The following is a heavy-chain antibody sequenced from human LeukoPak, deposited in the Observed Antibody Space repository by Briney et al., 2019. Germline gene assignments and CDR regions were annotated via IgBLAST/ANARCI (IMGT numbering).Heavy chain of an antibody. CDR2: IDPSSTYI. V-gene: IGHV3-21*01. CDR1: GFTFRSYS. Sequence: GGSLRLSCAASGFTFRSYSMNWVRQAPGKGLEWVSAIDPSSTYIYYADSVKGRFTISRDSSKNTLYLEMNSLRAEDTAVYYCAKESQLSYSGTFYIDYWGQGTLVTVSS. D-gene: IGHD1-26*01. J-gene: IGHJ4*02. CDR3: AKESQLSYSGTFYIDY.